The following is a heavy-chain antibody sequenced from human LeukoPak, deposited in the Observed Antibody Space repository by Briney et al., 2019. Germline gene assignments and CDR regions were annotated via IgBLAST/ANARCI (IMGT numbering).Heavy chain of an antibody. CDR1: GFTFSSYW. CDR3: ARSSWSIVGALDAFDI. D-gene: IGHD1-26*01. Sequence: GGSLRLSCAASGFTFSSYWMSWVRQAPGKGLEWVANIKQDGSEKYYVDSVKGRFTISRDNAKNSLYLQMNSLRAEDTAVYYCARSSWSIVGALDAFDIWGQGTMVTVSS. CDR2: IKQDGSEK. V-gene: IGHV3-7*01. J-gene: IGHJ3*02.